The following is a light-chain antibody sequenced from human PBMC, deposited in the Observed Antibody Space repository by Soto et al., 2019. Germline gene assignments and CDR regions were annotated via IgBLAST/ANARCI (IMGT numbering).Light chain of an antibody. V-gene: IGKV3-15*01. J-gene: IGKJ5*01. CDR2: GAS. CDR3: HT. Sequence: IVMTQSPDTLSVSPGERATLSCRASQSVSSNLAWYQQKPGQAPRLLMYGASNRVTGVPARFSGSGSGTDFTLTISSLQSEDFASYYCHTFRQGHDWRL. CDR1: QSVSSN.